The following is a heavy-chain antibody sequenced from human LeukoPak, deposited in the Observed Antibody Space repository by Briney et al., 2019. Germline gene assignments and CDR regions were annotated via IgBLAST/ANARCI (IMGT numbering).Heavy chain of an antibody. CDR1: GGSISSYY. V-gene: IGHV4-59*01. CDR2: IYYSGST. J-gene: IGHJ6*03. D-gene: IGHD6-13*01. Sequence: PSETLSLTCTVSGGSISSYYWSWIRQPPGKGLEWIGYIYYSGSTNYNPSLKSRVTISVDTSKNQFSLKLSSVTAADTAVYYCASVQKGYSDYYYYYYMDVWGKGTTVTVSS. CDR3: ASVQKGYSDYYYYYYMDV.